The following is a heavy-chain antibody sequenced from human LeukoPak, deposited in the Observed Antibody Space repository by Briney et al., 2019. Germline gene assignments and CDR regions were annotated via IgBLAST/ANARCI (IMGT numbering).Heavy chain of an antibody. Sequence: GGSLRLSCAASGFSFSDYYMHWVRQAPGKGLEWVSAISSSSTNIYYADSVKGRFTMSRDNAGNSVYLQMHGLRAEDTAVYFCARGVHKATITGLDSWGQSTLVTVSS. V-gene: IGHV3-21*01. CDR1: GFSFSDYY. CDR2: ISSSSTNI. D-gene: IGHD5-24*01. J-gene: IGHJ4*02. CDR3: ARGVHKATITGLDS.